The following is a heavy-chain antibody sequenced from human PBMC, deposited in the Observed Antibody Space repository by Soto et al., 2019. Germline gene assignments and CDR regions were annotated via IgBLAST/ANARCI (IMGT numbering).Heavy chain of an antibody. Sequence: QLQLQESGSGLVKPSQTLSLTCAVSGGSICSGGYSWRWIRQPPGNGLEWIGYIYHSGSTYYNPSLKSRVTISVDRSKNQFSLKLSSVTAADTAVYYCAAGGVLPRYYWGQGTLVTVSS. CDR2: IYHSGST. CDR1: GGSICSGGYS. V-gene: IGHV4-30-2*01. J-gene: IGHJ4*02. CDR3: AAGGVLPRYY. D-gene: IGHD2-15*01.